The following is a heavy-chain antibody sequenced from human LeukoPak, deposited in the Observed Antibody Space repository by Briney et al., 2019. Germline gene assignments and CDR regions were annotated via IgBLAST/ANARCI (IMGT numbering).Heavy chain of an antibody. J-gene: IGHJ4*02. Sequence: GGSLRLSCAASGFTFSSYGMHWVRQAPGKGLEWVAFIRYDGSNKYYADSVKGRFTISRDNSKNTLYLQMNSLRAEDTAVYYCAKDRWPYNWIKTGYFDYWGQGTLVTVSS. V-gene: IGHV3-30*02. CDR1: GFTFSSYG. CDR2: IRYDGSNK. CDR3: AKDRWPYNWIKTGYFDY. D-gene: IGHD1-1*01.